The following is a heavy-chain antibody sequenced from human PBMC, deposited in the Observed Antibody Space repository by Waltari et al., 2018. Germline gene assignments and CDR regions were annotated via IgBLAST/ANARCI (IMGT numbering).Heavy chain of an antibody. D-gene: IGHD3-10*01. J-gene: IGHJ4*02. Sequence: EVQLVESGGGLVKPGGSLRLSCAASGFTFSSYSMNWVRQAPGKGLEWVSSISSISSYIYYADSVKGRCTISRDNAKNSLYLQMNSLRAEDTAVYYCARATYYYGSGSYYKIDYWGQGTLVTVSS. CDR2: ISSISSYI. CDR3: ARATYYYGSGSYYKIDY. V-gene: IGHV3-21*01. CDR1: GFTFSSYS.